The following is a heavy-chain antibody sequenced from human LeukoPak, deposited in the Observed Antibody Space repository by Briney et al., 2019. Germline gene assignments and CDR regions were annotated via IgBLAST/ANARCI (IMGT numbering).Heavy chain of an antibody. Sequence: PGGSLRLSCAASGFTFSSYGMHWVRQAPGKGLGWVAVISYDGSNKYYADSVKGRYTISRDNSKNTLYLQMNSLRAEDTAVYYCAKEPRYCSSTSCYYYYYYGMDVWGQGTTVTVSS. CDR3: AKEPRYCSSTSCYYYYYYGMDV. CDR2: ISYDGSNK. CDR1: GFTFSSYG. D-gene: IGHD2-2*01. J-gene: IGHJ6*02. V-gene: IGHV3-30*18.